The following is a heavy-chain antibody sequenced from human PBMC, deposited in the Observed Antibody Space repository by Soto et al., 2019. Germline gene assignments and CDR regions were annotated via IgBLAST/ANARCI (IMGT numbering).Heavy chain of an antibody. CDR2: ISANNGHT. V-gene: IGHV1-18*01. CDR3: ARDRVNDDFWSGYYYGMAV. J-gene: IGHJ6*01. Sequence: ASVKVSCKASSYTFTSYGISWVRQAPGQGLEWMGWISANNGHTKYAQKFQGRVTMTTDTTTSTAYTELRSLRSDDTAVYYCARDRVNDDFWSGYYYGMAVWVQGTT. CDR1: SYTFTSYG. D-gene: IGHD3-3*01.